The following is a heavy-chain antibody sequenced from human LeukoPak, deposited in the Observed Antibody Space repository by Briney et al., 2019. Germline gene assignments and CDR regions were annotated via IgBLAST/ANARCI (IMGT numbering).Heavy chain of an antibody. J-gene: IGHJ4*02. Sequence: PGGSLRLSCAASGFTFSSYEMNWVRQAPGKGLEWVSYISSSGTTMYYADSVKGRFTISRDNAKNSLYLQMNSLRAEDTAVYYCARARERLRFIGYWGQGAVVAVSS. CDR3: ARARERLRFIGY. CDR2: ISSSGTTM. V-gene: IGHV3-48*03. CDR1: GFTFSSYE. D-gene: IGHD5-12*01.